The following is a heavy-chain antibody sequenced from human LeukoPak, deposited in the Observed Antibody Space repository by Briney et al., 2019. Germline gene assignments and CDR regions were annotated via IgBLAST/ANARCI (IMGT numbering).Heavy chain of an antibody. CDR3: ARDRVYYDILTGYYLRGAYLDY. CDR1: GDTFTSYA. Sequence: ASVKVSCKASGDTFTSYAMHWVRQAPGQRLEWMGWINAGNGNTKYSQKFQGRVTITRDTSASTGYMELSSLRSEDTAVYYCARDRVYYDILTGYYLRGAYLDYWGQGTLVTVSS. J-gene: IGHJ4*02. D-gene: IGHD3-9*01. V-gene: IGHV1-3*01. CDR2: INAGNGNT.